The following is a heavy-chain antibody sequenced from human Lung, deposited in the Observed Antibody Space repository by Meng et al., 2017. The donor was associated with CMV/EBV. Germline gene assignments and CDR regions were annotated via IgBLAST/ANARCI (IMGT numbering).Heavy chain of an antibody. Sequence: SETLSLTCTVSGGSVSSGSYYWSWIRQPPGKGLEWIGYIDYSGSTNYNPSLKSRVTISVDTSKNQFSLKLSSVTAADTAVYYCARGLDIGYGMDVWGQGTTVTVSS. CDR2: IDYSGST. J-gene: IGHJ6*02. CDR3: ARGLDIGYGMDV. D-gene: IGHD2-15*01. V-gene: IGHV4-61*01. CDR1: GGSVSSGSYY.